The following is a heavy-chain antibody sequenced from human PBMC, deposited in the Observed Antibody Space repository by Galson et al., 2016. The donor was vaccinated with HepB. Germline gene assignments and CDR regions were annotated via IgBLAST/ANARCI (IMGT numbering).Heavy chain of an antibody. CDR3: GRTHSGGTDYLYYAMDV. V-gene: IGHV5-51*01. CDR1: GYIFNNFW. CDR2: IYPGDSHS. D-gene: IGHD2-15*01. Sequence: QSGAEVKKPGESLKISCKGSGYIFNNFWVAWVRQMPGKGLEWMGIIYPGDSHSRYSPSLPGQVTISAEKSINTAFLQWSSLTDSDTAVYYCGRTHSGGTDYLYYAMDVCCQGTTVTVPS. J-gene: IGHJ6*02.